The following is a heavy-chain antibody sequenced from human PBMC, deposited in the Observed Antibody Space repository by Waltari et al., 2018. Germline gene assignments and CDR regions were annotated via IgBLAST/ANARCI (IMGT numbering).Heavy chain of an antibody. CDR2: IGTSACDI. V-gene: IGHV3-48*03. CDR3: ATDVSGWVDFEH. D-gene: IGHD6-19*01. CDR1: GLNFMNYE. J-gene: IGHJ4*02. Sequence: EVQLVESGGDMVHPGGSLRLSCVVHGLNFMNYEMDWVRQAPGKGLEWISYIGTSACDIYYAESVKGRSTISRDNVKNSLYLQMNSLRVEDTAVYYCATDVSGWVDFEHWGRGTLVTVSS.